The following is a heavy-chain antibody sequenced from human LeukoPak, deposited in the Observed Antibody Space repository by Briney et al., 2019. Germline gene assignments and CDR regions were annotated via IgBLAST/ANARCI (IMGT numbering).Heavy chain of an antibody. CDR3: ARDWND. Sequence: SGGSLRLSCTASGFTFGDYAMSWFRQAPGKGLEWVSVIYSGGSTYYADSVKGRFTISRDNSKNTLYLQMNSLRAEDTAVYYCARDWNDWGQGTLVTVSS. CDR1: GFTFGDYA. V-gene: IGHV3-53*01. J-gene: IGHJ4*02. D-gene: IGHD1-1*01. CDR2: IYSGGST.